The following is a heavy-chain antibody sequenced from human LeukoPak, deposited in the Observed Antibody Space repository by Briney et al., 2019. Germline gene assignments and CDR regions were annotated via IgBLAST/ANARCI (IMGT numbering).Heavy chain of an antibody. D-gene: IGHD6-13*01. J-gene: IGHJ4*02. V-gene: IGHV3-43D*03. CDR3: TKGLRCAAALTPFDY. CDR1: GFTFDDHA. Sequence: GGSLRLSCAASGFTFDDHAMHWVRQAPGKGLEWISLISWDGGTTYYADSVKGRFTISRDNSKNSVYLQMNSLRPEDTAIYYCTKGLRCAAALTPFDYWGQGTLVTVSS. CDR2: ISWDGGTT.